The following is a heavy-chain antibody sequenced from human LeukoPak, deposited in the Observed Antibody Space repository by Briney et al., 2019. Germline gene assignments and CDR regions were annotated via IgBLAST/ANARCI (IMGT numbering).Heavy chain of an antibody. Sequence: RTGGSLRLSCAASGFTFSSYWMSWVRQAPGKGLEWVANIKQDGSEKYYVDSVKGRFTISRDNAKNSLYLQMNSLRAEDTAVYYCARDSSDYYDSSGLDYWGQGTLVTVSS. CDR3: ARDSSDYYDSSGLDY. J-gene: IGHJ4*02. CDR2: IKQDGSEK. V-gene: IGHV3-7*01. CDR1: GFTFSSYW. D-gene: IGHD3-22*01.